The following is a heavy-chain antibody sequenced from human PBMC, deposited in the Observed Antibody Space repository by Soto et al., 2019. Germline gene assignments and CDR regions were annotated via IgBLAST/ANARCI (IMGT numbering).Heavy chain of an antibody. CDR3: AIDMGSGYDPGDY. Sequence: QVQLVQSVAEVKKPGSSVKVSCKASGDTFTIFAISWVRQAPGQGLEWMGGIIHTIGTTNYSQRFQGRITSSVDESTGTAYMELRSWQSEDTAVYYCAIDMGSGYDPGDYGGQGTLVSGSS. V-gene: IGHV1-69*12. D-gene: IGHD5-12*01. J-gene: IGHJ4*02. CDR2: IIHTIGTT. CDR1: GDTFTIFA.